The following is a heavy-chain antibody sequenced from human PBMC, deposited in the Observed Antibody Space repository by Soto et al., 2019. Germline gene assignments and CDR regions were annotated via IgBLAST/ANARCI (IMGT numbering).Heavy chain of an antibody. CDR1: GYSFTRYW. J-gene: IGHJ4*02. CDR2: IYPGDSDT. D-gene: IGHD6-19*01. V-gene: IGHV5-51*01. Sequence: PGESLKISCKGSGYSFTRYWIGWVRQMPGKGLEWMGIIYPGDSDTRYSPSFQGQVTISADKSISTAYLQWSSLKASDTAMYYCASSIAVADYYFDYWGQGTLVTVSS. CDR3: ASSIAVADYYFDY.